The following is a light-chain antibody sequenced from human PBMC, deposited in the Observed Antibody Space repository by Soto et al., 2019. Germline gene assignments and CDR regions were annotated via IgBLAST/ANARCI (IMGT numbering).Light chain of an antibody. J-gene: IGKJ5*01. V-gene: IGKV3-11*01. CDR1: QSIKNY. CDR3: QQRRSWPIT. CDR2: DAS. Sequence: EIVLTQSPATLSLSPGERPTLSCRASQSIKNYLAWYQQKAGQAPRLLIYDASNRATGIPARFSGSGSETDFTLTISSLEPEDFAVYYCQQRRSWPITFGQGTRLEIK.